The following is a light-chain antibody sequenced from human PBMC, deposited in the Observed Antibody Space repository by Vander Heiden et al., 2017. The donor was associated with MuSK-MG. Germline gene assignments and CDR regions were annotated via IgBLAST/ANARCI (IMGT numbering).Light chain of an antibody. CDR3: QHSHSTPIT. CDR1: QSISSY. V-gene: IGKV1-39*01. Sequence: DSQMTQSPSSLSASVGDRVTITCLASQSISSYLNWYQQKPGKAPKLLIYAASSLQSGVPSRFSGSGSGTDFTLTISRLQPEDFATYYCQHSHSTPITFGRGTKVEIK. J-gene: IGKJ4*01. CDR2: AAS.